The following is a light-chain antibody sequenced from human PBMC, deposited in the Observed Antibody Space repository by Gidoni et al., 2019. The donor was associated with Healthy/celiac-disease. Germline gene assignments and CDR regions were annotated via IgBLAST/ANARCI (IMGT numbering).Light chain of an antibody. V-gene: IGKV1-39*01. CDR1: QSISSY. Sequence: EIQMTQSPSSLSASVGDRVTITCRASQSISSYLNWYQQKPGKAPKLLIYAASSLQSGVPSRFSGSGSGTDFTLTISSLQPEDFATYYCQQSYSTLPMYTFGQGTKLEIK. J-gene: IGKJ2*01. CDR3: QQSYSTLPMYT. CDR2: AAS.